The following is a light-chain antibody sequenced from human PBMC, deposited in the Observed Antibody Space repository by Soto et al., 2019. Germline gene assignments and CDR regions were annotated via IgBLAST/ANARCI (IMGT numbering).Light chain of an antibody. CDR1: SSDVGGYNY. V-gene: IGLV2-14*01. CDR2: EVS. CDR3: SSYGGRYNYV. J-gene: IGLJ1*01. Sequence: QSVLTQPASVSGSPGQSITISCTGTSSDVGGYNYVSWYQHHPGKAPKLMIYEVSDRPSGVSNRFSGSKSGNTASLTISGLQAEDEAYYYCSSYGGRYNYVFGTGTKVTVL.